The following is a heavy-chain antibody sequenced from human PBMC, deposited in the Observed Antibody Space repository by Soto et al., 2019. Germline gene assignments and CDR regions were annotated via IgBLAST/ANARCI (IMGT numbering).Heavy chain of an antibody. CDR1: NFTFSNYG. CDR3: AKDGADTGTYYFAS. D-gene: IGHD1-26*01. CDR2: ISNDGSHK. V-gene: IGHV3-30*18. Sequence: QVQLVESGGGVVQPGRSLRLSCAASNFTFSNYGMHWVRQAPGKGLEWVALISNDGSHKFYTDSVKGRFTISRDNSRNTLSLQMNSLRADDTAVYYCAKDGADTGTYYFASWGQGTLITVSS. J-gene: IGHJ4*02.